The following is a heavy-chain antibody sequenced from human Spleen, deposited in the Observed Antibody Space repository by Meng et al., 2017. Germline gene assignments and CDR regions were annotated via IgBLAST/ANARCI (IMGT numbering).Heavy chain of an antibody. CDR3: ASWIYSCGWQ. J-gene: IGHJ4*02. Sequence: GPLRDSGPGLVKPSGTLSLTCVVSGGSISSIDWWSWVRQPPGKGLEWIGEIYHGGDTNYNPSLKSRVTIAIDKSKNQFSLKLSSVTAADTAVYYCASWIYSCGWQWGQGALVTVSS. D-gene: IGHD6-19*01. CDR1: GGSISSIDW. V-gene: IGHV4/OR15-8*02. CDR2: IYHGGDT.